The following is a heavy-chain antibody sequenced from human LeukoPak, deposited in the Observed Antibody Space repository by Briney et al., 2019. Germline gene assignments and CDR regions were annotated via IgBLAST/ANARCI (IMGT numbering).Heavy chain of an antibody. Sequence: GESLKISCKGSGDSFTSYWIGWVRQMPGKGPEWMGIIYPGDSGTRYSPSFQGQVTISADKSISTAYLQWSSLKASDTAMYYCARRGSPYSSRGWWFDPWGQGTLVTVSS. CDR2: IYPGDSGT. J-gene: IGHJ5*02. CDR3: ARRGSPYSSRGWWFDP. V-gene: IGHV5-51*01. D-gene: IGHD6-13*01. CDR1: GDSFTSYW.